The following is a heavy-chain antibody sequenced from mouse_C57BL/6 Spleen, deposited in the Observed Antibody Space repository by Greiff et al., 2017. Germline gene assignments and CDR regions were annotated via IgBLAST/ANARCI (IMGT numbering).Heavy chain of an antibody. V-gene: IGHV1-82*01. CDR2: IYPGDGDT. CDR3: SRWGYYGSSYSMDY. J-gene: IGHJ4*01. Sequence: QVQLQQSGPELVKPGASVKISCKASGYAFSSSWMNWVKQRPGQGLEWIGQIYPGDGDTNYNGTFKGKATLTADKSSSTAYMQLSSMTSEDSAVYFCSRWGYYGSSYSMDYWGQGTLVTVSS. CDR1: GYAFSSSW. D-gene: IGHD1-1*01.